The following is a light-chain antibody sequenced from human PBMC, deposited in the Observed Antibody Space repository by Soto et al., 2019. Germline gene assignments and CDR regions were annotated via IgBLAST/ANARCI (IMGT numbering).Light chain of an antibody. CDR3: RSYTCTSTLYV. V-gene: IGLV2-14*03. CDR2: DVS. Sequence: QSALTQPASVSGSPGQSITISCTGTSSDIGGYNYVSWYQQLPGKVPKLIIYDVSNRPSGVSDRVSGSKSGNAASLTISGLQAEDEADYYCRSYTCTSTLYVFGTGTKLTVL. J-gene: IGLJ1*01. CDR1: SSDIGGYNY.